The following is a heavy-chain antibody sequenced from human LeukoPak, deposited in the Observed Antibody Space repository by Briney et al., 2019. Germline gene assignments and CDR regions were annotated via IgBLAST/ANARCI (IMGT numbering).Heavy chain of an antibody. V-gene: IGHV1-8*01. Sequence: GASVKVSCKASGYTFTSYDINWVRQATGQGLEWMGWMNPNSGNTGYAQKFQGRVTMTRNTSISTAYMELSSLRSEDTAVYYCASYPPGIAAAGTGYWGQGTLVTVSS. CDR3: ASYPPGIAAAGTGY. D-gene: IGHD6-13*01. CDR1: GYTFTSYD. CDR2: MNPNSGNT. J-gene: IGHJ4*02.